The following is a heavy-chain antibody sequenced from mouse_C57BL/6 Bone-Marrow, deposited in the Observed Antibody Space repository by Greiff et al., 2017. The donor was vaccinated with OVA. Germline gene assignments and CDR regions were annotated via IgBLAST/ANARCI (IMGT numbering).Heavy chain of an antibody. Sequence: QVHVKQPGAELVKPGASVKLSCKASGYTFTSYWMQWVKQRPGQGLEWIGEIDPSDSYTNYNQKFKGKATLTVDTSSSTAYMQLSSLTSEDSAVYYCASDLLWLRRGYWYFDVWGTGTTVTVSS. V-gene: IGHV1-50*01. CDR1: GYTFTSYW. J-gene: IGHJ1*03. CDR3: ASDLLWLRRGYWYFDV. CDR2: IDPSDSYT. D-gene: IGHD2-2*01.